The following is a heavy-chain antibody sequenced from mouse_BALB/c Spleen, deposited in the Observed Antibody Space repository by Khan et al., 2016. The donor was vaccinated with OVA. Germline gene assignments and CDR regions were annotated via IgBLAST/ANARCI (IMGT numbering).Heavy chain of an antibody. CDR3: ARSIMAN. V-gene: IGHV3-2*02. J-gene: IGHJ2*01. CDR2: ISYSGST. Sequence: DVKLQESGPGLVKPSQSLSLTCTVTGYSITSDYAWNWIRQFPGNKLEWMGYISYSGSTSSNPSLKSRISITRDTSKNQFFLQLNSVTTEDTATYYCARSIMANWGQGTTLTVSS. CDR1: GYSITSDYA.